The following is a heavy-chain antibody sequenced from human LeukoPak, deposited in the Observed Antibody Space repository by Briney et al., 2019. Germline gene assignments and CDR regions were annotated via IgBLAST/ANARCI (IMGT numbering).Heavy chain of an antibody. Sequence: GGSLRLSCAASGFTFSSYAMSWVRQAPGKGLEWVSGISTSGGSSSYADSVKGRFTISRDNPRNTLYMQMNSLRAEDTALYYCAIMHPYYDGSGYWVRWGQGTLVTVSS. V-gene: IGHV3-23*01. CDR1: GFTFSSYA. J-gene: IGHJ4*02. CDR2: ISTSGGSS. D-gene: IGHD3-22*01. CDR3: AIMHPYYDGSGYWVR.